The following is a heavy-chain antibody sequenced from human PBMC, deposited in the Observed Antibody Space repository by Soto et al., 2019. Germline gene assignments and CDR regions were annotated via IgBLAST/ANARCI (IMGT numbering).Heavy chain of an antibody. CDR2: INTGNGIA. J-gene: IGHJ4*02. CDR3: AILIYADPTDT. Sequence: ASVKVSCKTSGYTFTSYTIHWVRQAPGQRPECMGWINTGNGIAKFSQKFQGRVTISRDTSARTVYMELSSLRSEDTAMYYCAILIYADPTDTWGQGTLVTVSS. V-gene: IGHV1-3*04. D-gene: IGHD2-2*02. CDR1: GYTFTSYT.